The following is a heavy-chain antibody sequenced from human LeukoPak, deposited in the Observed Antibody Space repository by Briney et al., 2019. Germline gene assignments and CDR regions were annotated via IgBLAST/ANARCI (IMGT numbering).Heavy chain of an antibody. Sequence: ASVKVSCKASGYTFTGYHMHWVRQAPGQGLEWMGGIIPIFGTANYAQKFQGRVTITADESTSTAYMELSSLRSEDTAVYYCARDLARGSDDYVWGSYRIFDYWGQGTPVTVSS. CDR3: ARDLARGSDDYVWGSYRIFDY. CDR2: IIPIFGTA. V-gene: IGHV1-69*13. J-gene: IGHJ4*02. D-gene: IGHD3-16*02. CDR1: GYTFTGYH.